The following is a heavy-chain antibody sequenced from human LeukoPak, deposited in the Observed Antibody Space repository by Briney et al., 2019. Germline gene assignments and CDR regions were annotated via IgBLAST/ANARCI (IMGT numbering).Heavy chain of an antibody. CDR2: ISYDGSNK. Sequence: GGSLRLSCAASGFTFSSYAMHWVRQAPGKGLEWVAVISYDGSNKYYADSVKGRFTISSDNSKNTLYLQMNSLRAEDTAVYYCARGPNRLYCSGGSCYGAAFDIWGQGTMVTVSS. V-gene: IGHV3-30*04. CDR3: ARGPNRLYCSGGSCYGAAFDI. D-gene: IGHD2-15*01. CDR1: GFTFSSYA. J-gene: IGHJ3*02.